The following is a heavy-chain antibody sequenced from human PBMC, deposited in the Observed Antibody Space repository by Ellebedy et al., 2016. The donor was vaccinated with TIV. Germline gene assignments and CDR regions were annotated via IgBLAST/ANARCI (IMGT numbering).Heavy chain of an antibody. V-gene: IGHV1-18*01. CDR3: ARDLTMVRGVIITDDAFDI. CDR1: GGTFSSYA. CDR2: ISAYNGNT. J-gene: IGHJ3*02. D-gene: IGHD3-10*01. Sequence: ASVKVSCXASGGTFSSYAISWVRQAPGQGLEWMGWISAYNGNTNYAQKLQGRVTMTTDTSTSTAYMELRSLRSDDTAVYYCARDLTMVRGVIITDDAFDIWGQGTMVTVSS.